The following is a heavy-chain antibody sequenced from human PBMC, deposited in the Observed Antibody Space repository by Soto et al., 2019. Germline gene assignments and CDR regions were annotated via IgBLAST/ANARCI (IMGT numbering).Heavy chain of an antibody. Sequence: PGESLKISRKGSGYSFTSYWISWVRQMPGKGLEWMGRIDPSDSYTNYSPSFQGHVTISADKSISTAYLQWSSLKASDTARYYCARTGRGGMDVWGQGTTVTVSS. V-gene: IGHV5-10-1*01. D-gene: IGHD3-10*01. CDR3: ARTGRGGMDV. CDR2: IDPSDSYT. J-gene: IGHJ6*02. CDR1: GYSFTSYW.